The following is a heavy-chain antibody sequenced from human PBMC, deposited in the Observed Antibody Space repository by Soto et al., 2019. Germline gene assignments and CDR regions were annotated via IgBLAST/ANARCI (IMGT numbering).Heavy chain of an antibody. V-gene: IGHV1-46*01. CDR2: INPSNGKT. CDR3: AMAINN. Sequence: VSSVKASCKASGYNFTTYYMHWVRQAPGQGPEWMGIINPSNGKTNYAQKFQGRVTMTRDTSTSTVYMELSRLRSEDTAVYHCAMAINNWGLGTLVTVSS. D-gene: IGHD5-12*01. CDR1: GYNFTTYY. J-gene: IGHJ1*01.